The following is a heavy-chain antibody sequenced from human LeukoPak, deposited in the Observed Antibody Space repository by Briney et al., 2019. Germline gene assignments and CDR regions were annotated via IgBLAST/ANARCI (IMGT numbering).Heavy chain of an antibody. Sequence: SETLSLTCTVSGVSISTYYWSWIRQPPGKGLEWIGYFYNSGTTNHNPSLKPRVTISVDTSNNQFSLTLTSVTAADTAVYYCARGDSWFDPWGQGTLVTVSS. V-gene: IGHV4-59*01. J-gene: IGHJ5*02. CDR2: FYNSGTT. CDR1: GVSISTYY. CDR3: ARGDSWFDP.